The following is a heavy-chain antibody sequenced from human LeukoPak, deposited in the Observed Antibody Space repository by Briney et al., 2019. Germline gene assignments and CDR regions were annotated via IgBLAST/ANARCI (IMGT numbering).Heavy chain of an antibody. Sequence: SETLSLTCAVYGGSFSGYYWSWIRQPPGKGLEWIGEINHSGSTNYNPSLKSRVTISVDKSKNQFSLKLSSVTAADTAVYYCARVKYSSSWVFDYWGQGTLVTVSS. CDR1: GGSFSGYY. D-gene: IGHD6-13*01. CDR2: INHSGST. J-gene: IGHJ4*02. V-gene: IGHV4-34*01. CDR3: ARVKYSSSWVFDY.